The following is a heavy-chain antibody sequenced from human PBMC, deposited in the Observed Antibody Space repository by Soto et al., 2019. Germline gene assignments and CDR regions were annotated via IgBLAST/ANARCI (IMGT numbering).Heavy chain of an antibody. CDR3: ANFYPSSSWSERDY. D-gene: IGHD6-13*01. J-gene: IGHJ4*02. CDR2: ISGSGGST. Sequence: EVQLLESGGGLVQPGGSLRLSCAASGFTFSSYAMSWVRQAPGKGLEWVSAISGSGGSTYYADSVKGRFTISRDNSKNTLYLQMHSLRAEDTAVYYCANFYPSSSWSERDYWGQGTLVTVSS. CDR1: GFTFSSYA. V-gene: IGHV3-23*01.